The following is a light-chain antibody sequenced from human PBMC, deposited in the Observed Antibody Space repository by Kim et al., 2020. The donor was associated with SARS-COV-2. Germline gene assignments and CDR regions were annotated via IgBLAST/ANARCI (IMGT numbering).Light chain of an antibody. J-gene: IGKJ3*01. V-gene: IGKV3-15*01. Sequence: EIMLTQSPATLSVSPGERVTLSCRASQSVGSNLAWYQQKPGQAPRLLISEASTRAAGIPARFSGSGSGRDFTLTISSLQSEDFAVYYCQHFNKWPQFTFGPGTKVDIK. CDR1: QSVGSN. CDR2: EAS. CDR3: QHFNKWPQFT.